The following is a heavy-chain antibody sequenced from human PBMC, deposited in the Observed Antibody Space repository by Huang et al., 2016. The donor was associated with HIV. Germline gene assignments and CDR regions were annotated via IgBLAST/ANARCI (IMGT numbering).Heavy chain of an antibody. J-gene: IGHJ4*02. CDR1: GFCFSTYS. CDR2: ISGSSRYI. CDR3: ARAPIYYGSGSYYRYYFDY. Sequence: EVQLVESGGGLVKPGGSLRLSVAASGFCFSTYSLNWVRQAPGKGLEWVSFISGSSRYIYYADSVKGRFTISRDNAENSLYLQMKSLRVEDTAVYYCARAPIYYGSGSYYRYYFDYWGQGTLVTVSS. V-gene: IGHV3-21*01. D-gene: IGHD3-10*01.